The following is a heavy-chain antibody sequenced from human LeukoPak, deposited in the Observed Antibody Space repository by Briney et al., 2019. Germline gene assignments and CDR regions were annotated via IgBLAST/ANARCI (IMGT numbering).Heavy chain of an antibody. CDR2: ISGSGGST. J-gene: IGHJ4*02. CDR3: AKDPGRYCSGGSCHLFDY. CDR1: GLTFSSYA. V-gene: IGHV3-23*01. Sequence: GGSLRLSCAASGLTFSSYAMTWVRQAPGKGLEWVSAISGSGGSTYYADSVKGRFTISRDNSKNTLYLQMNSLRAEDTAVYYCAKDPGRYCSGGSCHLFDYWGQGTLVTVSS. D-gene: IGHD2-15*01.